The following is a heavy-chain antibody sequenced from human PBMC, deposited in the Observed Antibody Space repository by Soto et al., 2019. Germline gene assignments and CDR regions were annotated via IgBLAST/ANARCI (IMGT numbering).Heavy chain of an antibody. CDR2: INPANRQP. Sequence: ASVKVSCKASGYSFTQYAIHWVRQAPGRSLEWVVCINPANRQPKYSEKFQGRVTFTRDTSATAAYMELSSLRSEHTAVYYCARGKGMEENYYCYGLDIGAQGTTVTVSS. V-gene: IGHV1-3*01. CDR1: GYSFTQYA. CDR3: ARGKGMEENYYCYGLDI. D-gene: IGHD1-1*01. J-gene: IGHJ6*02.